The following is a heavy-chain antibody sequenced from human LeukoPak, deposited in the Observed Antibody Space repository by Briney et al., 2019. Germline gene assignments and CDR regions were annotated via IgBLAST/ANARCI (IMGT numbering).Heavy chain of an antibody. CDR3: ARVPDLYYFDY. Sequence: GGSLRLSCAASGFAFSRYEMNWVRQAPGKGLEWVSYISSSAGTIYYAASVKGRFTISRDNAKNSLYLQMNSLRAEDTAVYYCARVPDLYYFDYWGQGTLVTVSS. CDR1: GFAFSRYE. J-gene: IGHJ4*02. CDR2: ISSSAGTI. V-gene: IGHV3-48*03. D-gene: IGHD1-14*01.